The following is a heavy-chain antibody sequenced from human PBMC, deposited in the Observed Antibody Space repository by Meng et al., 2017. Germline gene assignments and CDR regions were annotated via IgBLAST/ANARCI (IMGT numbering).Heavy chain of an antibody. CDR2: INHSGST. V-gene: IGHV4-34*01. D-gene: IGHD2/OR15-2a*01. CDR3: ARVGSFLRDY. CDR1: GGSFSGYY. Sequence: VQRQQWGAGLLKPSETLSLTCAVYGGSFSGYYWSWIRQPPGKGLEWIGEINHSGSTNYNPSLKSRVTISVDTSKNQFSLKLSSVTAADTAVYYCARVGSFLRDYWGQGTLVTVSS. J-gene: IGHJ4*02.